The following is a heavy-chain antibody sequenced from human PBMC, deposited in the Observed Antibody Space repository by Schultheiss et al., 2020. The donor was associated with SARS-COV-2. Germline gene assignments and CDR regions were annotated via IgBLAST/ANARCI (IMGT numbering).Heavy chain of an antibody. CDR2: IYSGGST. D-gene: IGHD6-13*01. V-gene: IGHV3-53*01. J-gene: IGHJ6*03. Sequence: ETLSLTCAVYGGSFSGYYWSWIRQPPGKGLEWVSVIYSGGSTYYADSVKGRFTISRDNAKNSLYLQMNSLRAEDTAVYYCARDALAAAGTMDVWGKGTTVTVSS. CDR1: GGSFSGYY. CDR3: ARDALAAAGTMDV.